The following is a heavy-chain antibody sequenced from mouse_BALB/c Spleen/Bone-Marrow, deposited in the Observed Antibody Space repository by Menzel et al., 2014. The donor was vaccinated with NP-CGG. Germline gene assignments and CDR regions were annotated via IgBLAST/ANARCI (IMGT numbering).Heavy chain of an antibody. D-gene: IGHD2-4*01. J-gene: IGHJ3*01. CDR2: ISSGGIYT. V-gene: IGHV5-6*01. CDR3: VRPYDYGTWFAY. Sequence: EVNVVESGGDLVKPGGSLKLSCAASGFTFSTYGMSWVRQTPDERLEWVAAISSGGIYTYYPDTVKGRFTISRDNAKNTLCLQMSSLKSEDTAMYYCVRPYDYGTWFAYWGQGTLVTVSA. CDR1: GFTFSTYG.